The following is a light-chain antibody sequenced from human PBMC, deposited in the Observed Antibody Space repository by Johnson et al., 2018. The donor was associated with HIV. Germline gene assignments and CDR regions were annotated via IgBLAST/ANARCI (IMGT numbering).Light chain of an antibody. V-gene: IGLV1-51*01. CDR2: DNN. CDR3: GTWDSSLTVYV. CDR1: SSNIGNNY. Sequence: QAVLTQPPSVSAAPGQKVTISCSGSSSNIGNNYVSWYQQLPGTAPKLLIYDNNERPSGIPDRFSGSKSGTSATLGITGLKTGDEADYYCGTWDSSLTVYVFGTGTKVTVL. J-gene: IGLJ1*01.